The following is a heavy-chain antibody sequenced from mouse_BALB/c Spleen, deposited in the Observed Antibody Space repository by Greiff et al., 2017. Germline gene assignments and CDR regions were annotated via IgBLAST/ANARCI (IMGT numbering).Heavy chain of an antibody. CDR1: GFTFSSYG. D-gene: IGHD6-1*01. V-gene: IGHV5-6-3*01. CDR2: INSNGGST. J-gene: IGHJ4*01. Sequence: EVKVVESGGGLVKPGGSLKLSCAASGFTFSSYGMSWVRQTPDKRLELVATINSNGGSTYYPDSVKGRFTISRDNAKNTLYLQMSSLKSEDTAMYYCARERQNYAMDYWGQGTSVTVSS. CDR3: ARERQNYAMDY.